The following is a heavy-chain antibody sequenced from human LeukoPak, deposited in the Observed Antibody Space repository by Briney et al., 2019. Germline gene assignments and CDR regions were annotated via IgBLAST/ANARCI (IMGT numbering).Heavy chain of an antibody. Sequence: PGGSLRLSCAASGFTFSNHGMHWVRQAPGKGLEWVAFIRYDGSNKYYADSVKGRFTISRDNSKNTLYPQMNSLRAEDTAVYYCAKDYSQWLVLGFDYWGQGTLVTVSS. CDR3: AKDYSQWLVLGFDY. D-gene: IGHD6-19*01. CDR1: GFTFSNHG. V-gene: IGHV3-30*02. J-gene: IGHJ4*02. CDR2: IRYDGSNK.